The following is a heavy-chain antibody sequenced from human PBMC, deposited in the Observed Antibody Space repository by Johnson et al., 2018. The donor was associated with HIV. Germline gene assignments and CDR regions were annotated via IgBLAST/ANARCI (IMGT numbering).Heavy chain of an antibody. CDR3: ARDPARSTMIEDAFDI. D-gene: IGHD3-22*01. V-gene: IGHV3-66*01. Sequence: VKLVESGGGLVKPGGSLRLSCAASGFSFDSHAINWVRQAPGKGLEWVSVIYSGGSTYYADSVKGRFTISRDNSKNTLYLQMNSLRAEATAVYYCARDPARSTMIEDAFDIWGQGTMVTVSS. CDR2: IYSGGST. CDR1: GFSFDSHA. J-gene: IGHJ3*02.